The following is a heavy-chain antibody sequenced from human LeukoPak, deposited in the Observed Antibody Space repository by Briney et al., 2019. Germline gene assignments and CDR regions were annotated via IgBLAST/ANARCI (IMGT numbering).Heavy chain of an antibody. J-gene: IGHJ5*02. CDR1: GFTFSSYA. CDR2: ISSSSSYI. CDR3: ARGGSYFWFDP. D-gene: IGHD1-26*01. V-gene: IGHV3-21*01. Sequence: PGGALRLSCAASGFTFSSYAMSWVRQAPGKGLEWVSSISSSSSYIYYADSVKGRFTISRDNAKNSLYLQMNSLRAEDTAVYYCARGGSYFWFDPWGQGTLVTVSS.